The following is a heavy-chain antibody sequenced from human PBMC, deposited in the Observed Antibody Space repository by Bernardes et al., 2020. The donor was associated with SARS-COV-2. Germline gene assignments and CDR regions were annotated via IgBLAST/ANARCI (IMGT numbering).Heavy chain of an antibody. CDR2: IWPGDSDT. CDR3: AKDGGGWLTSGWYYFDS. Sequence: GESLKISCKGSGYSFPNYWIGWVRQMPGKGLEWMGIIWPGDSDTRYSPSFRGQVTISADKSINTAYLQWNSLRAEDTAMYYCAKDGGGWLTSGWYYFDSWGQGTLVTVSA. CDR1: GYSFPNYW. J-gene: IGHJ4*02. V-gene: IGHV5-51*01. D-gene: IGHD6-19*01.